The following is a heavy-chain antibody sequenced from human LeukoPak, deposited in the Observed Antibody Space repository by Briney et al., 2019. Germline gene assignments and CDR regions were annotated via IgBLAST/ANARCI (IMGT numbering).Heavy chain of an antibody. CDR3: ARCCSRTTGIDY. V-gene: IGHV4-4*02. CDR2: IFHSGNT. J-gene: IGHJ4*02. Sequence: PSGTLSLTCAVSGGSLISSNWWSWVRQPPGRGLEWIGGIFHSGNTNYNPSLKSRVTISVDTSTNQFSLKLNSVTAADTAVYYCARCCSRTTGIDYWGQGTLVTVSS. CDR1: GGSLISSNW. D-gene: IGHD1-1*01.